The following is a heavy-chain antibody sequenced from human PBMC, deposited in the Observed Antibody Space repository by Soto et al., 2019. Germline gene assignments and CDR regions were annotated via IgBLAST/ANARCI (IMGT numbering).Heavy chain of an antibody. J-gene: IGHJ3*02. CDR3: ARGPLWFGDFGAFDI. D-gene: IGHD3-10*01. CDR1: GYTFTNYD. V-gene: IGHV1-18*01. Sequence: ASVKVSCKASGYTFTNYDITWVRQAPGQGLEWMGWISAYNGDTHYTQRLKGRVTMTTDTSTSTAYMELRSLRSDNTALYYCARGPLWFGDFGAFDIWGQGTMVTVSS. CDR2: ISAYNGDT.